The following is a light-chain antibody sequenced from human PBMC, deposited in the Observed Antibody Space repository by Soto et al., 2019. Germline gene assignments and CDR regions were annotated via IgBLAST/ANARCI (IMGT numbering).Light chain of an antibody. CDR3: VLYRGSGIGV. CDR2: STN. V-gene: IGLV8-61*01. Sequence: QTVVTQEPSFSVSPGGTITLTCGLSSGSVSTSNYPSWYQQTPGQAPRTLIYSTNTRSSGVPDRFSGSILGNNAALTITGAQADDESDYYCVLYRGSGIGVFGGGTKLTVL. CDR1: SGSVSTSNY. J-gene: IGLJ3*02.